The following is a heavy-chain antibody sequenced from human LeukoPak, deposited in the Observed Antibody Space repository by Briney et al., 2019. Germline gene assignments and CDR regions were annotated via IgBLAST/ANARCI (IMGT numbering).Heavy chain of an antibody. V-gene: IGHV3-33*06. CDR3: AKVVIDYGDSSPFDY. CDR2: IWYDGSNK. CDR1: GFTFSGYG. D-gene: IGHD4-17*01. J-gene: IGHJ4*02. Sequence: PGGSLRLSCAASGFTFSGYGMHWVRQAPGKWLEWVAVIWYDGSNKYYADSVKGRFTISRDNSRNTLYLQMNSLRAEDTALYYCAKVVIDYGDSSPFDYWGQGTLVTVSS.